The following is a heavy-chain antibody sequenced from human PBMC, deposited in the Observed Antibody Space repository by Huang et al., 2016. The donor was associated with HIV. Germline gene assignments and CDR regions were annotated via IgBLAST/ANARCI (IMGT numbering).Heavy chain of an antibody. D-gene: IGHD2-2*01. CDR2: MDYRGST. J-gene: IGHJ3*02. CDR3: ARHMDCSSSSCLAGGHERGPFDM. CDR1: GGSISSSSYY. Sequence: QLQLQESGPGLVKPSETLSLTCSVSGGSISSSSYYWGWIRQPPGKGLEWIGSMDYRGSTIYNQSLKRRVTISGDTSKNQFSLRLSSVTAADTSVYYCARHMDCSSSSCLAGGHERGPFDMWGQGTMVTVSS. V-gene: IGHV4-39*01.